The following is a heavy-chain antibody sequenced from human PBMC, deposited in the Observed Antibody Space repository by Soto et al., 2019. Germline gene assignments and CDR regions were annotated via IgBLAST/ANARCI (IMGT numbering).Heavy chain of an antibody. Sequence: SVKVSCKAPGYTFTSYGISWVRQAPGQGLEWMGWISAYNGNTNYAQKLQGRVTMTTDTSTSTAYFELRSLRSVDTAVYFCARRPSSSWYYYFDYWGQGTLVTVSS. CDR2: ISAYNGNT. J-gene: IGHJ4*02. V-gene: IGHV1-18*01. CDR1: GYTFTSYG. CDR3: ARRPSSSWYYYFDY. D-gene: IGHD6-13*01.